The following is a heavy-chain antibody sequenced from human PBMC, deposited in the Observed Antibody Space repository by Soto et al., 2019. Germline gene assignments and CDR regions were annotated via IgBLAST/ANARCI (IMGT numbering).Heavy chain of an antibody. CDR1: GFTFSSYS. CDR3: ARDTTNWIPFLLAFDI. J-gene: IGHJ3*02. V-gene: IGHV3-21*01. D-gene: IGHD1-20*01. CDR2: ISSSSSYI. Sequence: PGGSLRLSCAASGFTFSSYSMNWVRQAPGKGLEWVSSISSSSSYIYYADSVKGRFTISRDNAKNSLYLQMNSLRAEDTAVYYCARDTTNWIPFLLAFDIWGQGTMVTVSS.